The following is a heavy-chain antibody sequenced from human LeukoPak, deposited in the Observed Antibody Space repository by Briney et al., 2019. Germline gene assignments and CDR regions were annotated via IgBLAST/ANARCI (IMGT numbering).Heavy chain of an antibody. V-gene: IGHV4-59*08. CDR3: ARHKKFRIVVVPAANGGAFDI. D-gene: IGHD2-2*01. CDR2: IYYSGST. Sequence: PSETLFLTCTVSGGSISSYYWSWIRQPPGKGLEWIGYIYYSGSTNYNPSLKSRVTISVDTSKNQFSLKLSSVTAADTAVYYCARHKKFRIVVVPAANGGAFDIWGQGTMVTVSS. CDR1: GGSISSYY. J-gene: IGHJ3*02.